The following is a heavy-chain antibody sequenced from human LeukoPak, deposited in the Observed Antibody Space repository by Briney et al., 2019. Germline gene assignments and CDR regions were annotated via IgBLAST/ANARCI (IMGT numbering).Heavy chain of an antibody. CDR3: AKNQGNSSPYWFDP. V-gene: IGHV3-30*02. CDR1: GFTFSSYG. D-gene: IGHD6-6*01. J-gene: IGHJ5*02. CDR2: IRYDGSNK. Sequence: GGSLRLSCAASGFTFSSYGMHWVRQAPGKGLEWVAFIRYDGSNKYYADSVKGRFTISRDNSKNTLYLPMNSLRAGDTAVYYCAKNQGNSSPYWFDPWGQGTLVTVSS.